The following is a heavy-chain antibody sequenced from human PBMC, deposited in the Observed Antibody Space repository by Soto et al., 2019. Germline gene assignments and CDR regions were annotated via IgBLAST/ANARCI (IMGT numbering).Heavy chain of an antibody. J-gene: IGHJ4*02. CDR1: GGTFSHYA. CDR2: IVPVSGTT. Sequence: QVQLVQSGAEVKKPGSSVKVSCKSSGGTFSHYAITWVRQAPGQGLAWMGGIVPVSGTTDYAEKFRGRVTITADKITSTAYMELTSLQSDDTAVYYCTRARGYCSGTGCYSGFWGQGTLVPVSS. V-gene: IGHV1-69*06. D-gene: IGHD2-2*02. CDR3: TRARGYCSGTGCYSGF.